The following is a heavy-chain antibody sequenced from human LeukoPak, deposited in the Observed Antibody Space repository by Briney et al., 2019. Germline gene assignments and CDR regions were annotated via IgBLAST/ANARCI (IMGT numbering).Heavy chain of an antibody. CDR2: IKQDGSEK. CDR1: GFTFSSYA. J-gene: IGHJ5*01. Sequence: GGSLRLSCAASGFTFSSYAMSWVRQAPGKGLEWVANIKQDGSEKYYVDSVKGRFTISRDNAKNSLYLQMNSLRAEDTAVYYCARGEYNWNSGGQGTLVTVSS. V-gene: IGHV3-7*01. D-gene: IGHD1-20*01. CDR3: ARGEYNWNS.